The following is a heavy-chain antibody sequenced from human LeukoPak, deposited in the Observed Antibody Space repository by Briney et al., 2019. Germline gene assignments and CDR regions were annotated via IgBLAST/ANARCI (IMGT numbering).Heavy chain of an antibody. Sequence: SETLSLTCAVYGGTFSGYYWSWIRQPPGKGLEWIGEINHSGSTNYNPSLKSRVTISVDTSKNQFSLKLSSVTAADTAVYYCARPYSSSWYYFDYWGQGTLVTVSS. J-gene: IGHJ4*02. CDR3: ARPYSSSWYYFDY. V-gene: IGHV4-34*01. D-gene: IGHD6-13*01. CDR2: INHSGST. CDR1: GGTFSGYY.